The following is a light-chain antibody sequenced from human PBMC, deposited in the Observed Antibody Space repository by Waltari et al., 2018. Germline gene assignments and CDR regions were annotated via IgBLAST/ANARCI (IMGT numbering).Light chain of an antibody. CDR3: QQYGGSPPYT. CDR1: QSVSSSF. V-gene: IGKV3-20*01. CDR2: GAS. J-gene: IGKJ2*01. Sequence: EMVLTQSPGTLSLSPGDRATLSCRASQSVSSSFLAWYQQKPSQAPRLLIYGASSRATGIPDRFSGGRSGTDFTLTISRLEPKDFAVYYCQQYGGSPPYTFGQGTKLEI.